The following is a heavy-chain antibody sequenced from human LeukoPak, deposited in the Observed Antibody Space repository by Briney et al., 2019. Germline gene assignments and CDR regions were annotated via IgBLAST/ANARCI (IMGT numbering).Heavy chain of an antibody. J-gene: IGHJ6*03. D-gene: IGHD3-10*01. CDR3: ARHSEYGSGSYTKLGYMDV. V-gene: IGHV1-18*01. CDR1: GYTFTTYG. CDR2: IGAYNGNT. Sequence: ASLKVSCTASGYTFTTYGISWVRQSPGPGREGMGWIGAYNGNTNYAQKLQGRVTLTTDTSTTTAYMELTSLRSDDTAVYYCARHSEYGSGSYTKLGYMDVWGKGTTVTVSS.